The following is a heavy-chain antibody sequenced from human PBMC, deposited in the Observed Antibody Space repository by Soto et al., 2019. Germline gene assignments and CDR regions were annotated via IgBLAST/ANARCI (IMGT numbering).Heavy chain of an antibody. Sequence: QVRLQESGPGLVKPSETLSLTCTVSGASISNYYWSWIRQPAGKGLECLGRIYASGTTTYNPSLRSRVTMSVDTSKNRFSLNLNSVTAADTAVYYCVRESRSELGTVEYWGQGTLVTVSS. CDR2: IYASGTT. V-gene: IGHV4-4*07. CDR1: GASISNYY. D-gene: IGHD1-1*01. J-gene: IGHJ4*02. CDR3: VRESRSELGTVEY.